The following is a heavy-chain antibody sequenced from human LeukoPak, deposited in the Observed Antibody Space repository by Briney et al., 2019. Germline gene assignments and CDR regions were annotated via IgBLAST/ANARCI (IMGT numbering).Heavy chain of an antibody. V-gene: IGHV3-21*01. CDR3: ARAVSSGYYLVGGFDI. CDR2: ISTSSSYI. CDR1: GFTFNTHI. Sequence: GGSLRLSCAASGFTFNTHIMNWVRQAPGKGLEWVSSISTSSSYIYYADSVKGRFTISRDNAKNSLFLQMDSLRADDTAVYYCARAVSSGYYLVGGFDIWGQGTIVTASS. J-gene: IGHJ3*02. D-gene: IGHD3-22*01.